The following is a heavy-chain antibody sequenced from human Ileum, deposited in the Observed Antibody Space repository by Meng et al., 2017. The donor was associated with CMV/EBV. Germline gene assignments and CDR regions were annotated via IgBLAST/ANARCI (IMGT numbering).Heavy chain of an antibody. J-gene: IGHJ4*02. V-gene: IGHV3-23*01. D-gene: IGHD6-13*01. CDR3: AKIDQQQNYFDC. CDR2: ITGSGRTT. CDR1: GFTFSSYG. Sequence: GGSLRLSCAASGFTFSSYGVSWVRQAPGKGLEWVSAITGSGRTTYYADSVKGRFTISRDNSKNTLYLHMNSLRAEDTAVYYCAKIDQQQNYFDCWGQGTLVTSPQ.